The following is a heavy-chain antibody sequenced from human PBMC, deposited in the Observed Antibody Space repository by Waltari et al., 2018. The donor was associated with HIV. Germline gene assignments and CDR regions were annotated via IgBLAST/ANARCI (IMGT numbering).Heavy chain of an antibody. V-gene: IGHV1-8*01. D-gene: IGHD3-22*01. CDR2: MNPKSGNT. J-gene: IGHJ5*02. Sequence: QAQLVPSGDEVEKPEAVAKVSSKASGYTLISYDINWVRQATGQGPEWMGWMNPKSGNTGYAQKFQGRVTMTRNTSISTAYMELSSLRSEDTAVYYCARGLGYFTWGQGTLVTVSS. CDR3: ARGLGYFT. CDR1: GYTLISYD.